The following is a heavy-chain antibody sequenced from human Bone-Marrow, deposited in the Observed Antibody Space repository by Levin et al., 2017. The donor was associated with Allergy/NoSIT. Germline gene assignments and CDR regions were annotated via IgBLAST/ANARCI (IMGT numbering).Heavy chain of an antibody. CDR1: EFIVSSNY. V-gene: IGHV3-66*01. J-gene: IGHJ6*02. D-gene: IGHD5-12*01. Sequence: AGGSLRLSCAASEFIVSSNYMSWVRQAPGKGLDWVSVIYSGGRAYYADSVKGRFTISGDNSKNTLYLQMNSLRAEDTAVYYCVARSNGMDVWGQGTTVTVSS. CDR3: VARSNGMDV. CDR2: IYSGGRA.